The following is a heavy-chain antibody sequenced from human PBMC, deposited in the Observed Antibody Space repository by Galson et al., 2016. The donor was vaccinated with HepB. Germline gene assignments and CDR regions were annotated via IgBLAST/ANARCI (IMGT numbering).Heavy chain of an antibody. Sequence: SVKVSCKASGYTFTDYYMHWVRQAPGQGLEWMGWINPNPGRTKYAQKFQGRVTMTRDSFIGTAYMEMTRLTSDDTAIYYCARAQSNWNAHWGPGTLVTVSS. J-gene: IGHJ1*01. D-gene: IGHD1-1*01. CDR3: ARAQSNWNAH. CDR1: GYTFTDYY. V-gene: IGHV1-2*02. CDR2: INPNPGRT.